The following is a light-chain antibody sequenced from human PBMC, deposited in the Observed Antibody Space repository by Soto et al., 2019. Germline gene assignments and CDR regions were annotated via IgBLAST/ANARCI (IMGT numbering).Light chain of an antibody. J-gene: IGLJ1*01. V-gene: IGLV2-14*01. CDR3: SSYTSSSTRV. Sequence: QSVLTQPASVSGSPGQSITISCTGTSSDVGGYNYVSWYQQHPGKAPKLMIYEVSNRPSGVSNRFSGSKSGNTASPTIPGLQAEDEADYYCSSYTSSSTRVFGTGTKVTVL. CDR1: SSDVGGYNY. CDR2: EVS.